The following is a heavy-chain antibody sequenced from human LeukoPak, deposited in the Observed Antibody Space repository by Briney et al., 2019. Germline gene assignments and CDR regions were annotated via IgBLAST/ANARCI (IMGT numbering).Heavy chain of an antibody. J-gene: IGHJ4*02. CDR1: GGSISSGGYY. CDR2: IYFSGST. CDR3: ARDYYGGNPGYYFDY. V-gene: IGHV4-31*03. D-gene: IGHD4-23*01. Sequence: SQTLSLTCTVSGGSISSGGYYWSRIRQHPGKGLEWIGCIYFSGSTYYNPSLQSRVTISVDTSKNQFSLQPISVTAADTAVYYCARDYYGGNPGYYFDYWGQGTLVTVSS.